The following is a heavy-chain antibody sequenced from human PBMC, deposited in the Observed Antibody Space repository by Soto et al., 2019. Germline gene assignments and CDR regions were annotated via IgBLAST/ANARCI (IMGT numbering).Heavy chain of an antibody. CDR3: VSCHEYSSSWYDAFDI. CDR1: GGSFSGYY. Sequence: QVQLQQWGAGLLKPSETLSLTCAVYGGSFSGYYWSWIRQPPGKGLEWIGEINHSGSTNYNPSLKSRVTISVDTSKNQFSLKLSSVTAADTAVYYCVSCHEYSSSWYDAFDIWGQGTMVTVSS. J-gene: IGHJ3*02. D-gene: IGHD6-13*01. V-gene: IGHV4-34*01. CDR2: INHSGST.